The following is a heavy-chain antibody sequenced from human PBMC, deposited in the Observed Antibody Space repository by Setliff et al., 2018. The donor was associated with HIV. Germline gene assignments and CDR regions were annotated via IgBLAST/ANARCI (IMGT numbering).Heavy chain of an antibody. CDR3: ARDFPSPDYSSSWAHLYYHYGMDV. CDR1: GYTFSTYA. V-gene: IGHV1-3*01. J-gene: IGHJ6*02. Sequence: GASVKVSCKASGYTFSTYAMHWVRQAPGQRLEWIGWINAGSGNTKYSQKFQGRVTITRDTSASTAYMEVSSLRSEDTAVYYCARDFPSPDYSSSWAHLYYHYGMDVWGQGATVTVSS. D-gene: IGHD6-13*01. CDR2: INAGSGNT.